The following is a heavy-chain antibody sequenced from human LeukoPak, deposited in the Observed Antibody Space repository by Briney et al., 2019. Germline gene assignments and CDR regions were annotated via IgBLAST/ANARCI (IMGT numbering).Heavy chain of an antibody. CDR1: GGTFSSYA. CDR2: IIPIFGTA. Sequence: SVKVSWKASGGTFSSYAISWVRQAPGQGLEWMGGIIPIFGTANYAQKFQGRVTITADESTSTAYMELSSLRSEDTAVYYCARGTRLGELSSFDYWGQGTLVTVSS. CDR3: ARGTRLGELSSFDY. D-gene: IGHD3-16*02. J-gene: IGHJ4*02. V-gene: IGHV1-69*01.